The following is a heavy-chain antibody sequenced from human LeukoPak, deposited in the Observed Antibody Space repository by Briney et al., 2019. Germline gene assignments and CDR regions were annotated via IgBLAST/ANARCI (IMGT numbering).Heavy chain of an antibody. CDR3: AKPRALDGYNSYYFDY. CDR1: GFTFSSYA. V-gene: IGHV3-23*01. D-gene: IGHD5-24*01. CDR2: ISGSGGST. Sequence: GGSLRLSCAASGFTFSSYAMSWVRQAPGKGLEWVSAISGSGGSTYYADSVKGRFTFSRDNSKNTLYLQMNSLRAEDTAVYYCAKPRALDGYNSYYFDYWGQGTLVTVSS. J-gene: IGHJ4*02.